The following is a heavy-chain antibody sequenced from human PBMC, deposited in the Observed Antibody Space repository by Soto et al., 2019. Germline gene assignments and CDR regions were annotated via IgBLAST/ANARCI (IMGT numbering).Heavy chain of an antibody. J-gene: IGHJ4*02. CDR1: GFTFSSYN. D-gene: IGHD4-17*01. V-gene: IGHV3-21*01. Sequence: GGSLRLSCTASGFTFSSYNMNWVRQAPWKGLEWVSYISTWSSYSFYADSVKGRFTISRDNSENSLYLQLDSLRDEDTAVYYCARASHDYGALDYWGQGALVTVSS. CDR3: ARASHDYGALDY. CDR2: ISTWSSYS.